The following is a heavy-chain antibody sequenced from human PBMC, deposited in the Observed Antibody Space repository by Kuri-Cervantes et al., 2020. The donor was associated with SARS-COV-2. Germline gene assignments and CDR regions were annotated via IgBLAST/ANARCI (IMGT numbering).Heavy chain of an antibody. J-gene: IGHJ5*02. D-gene: IGHD3-16*02. CDR3: AKVVGRLGELSLPWFDP. V-gene: IGHV3-13*01. CDR1: GFTFSSYD. CDR2: IGTAGDT. Sequence: GESLKISCAASGFTFSSYDMHWVRQATGKGPEWVSAIGTAGDTYYPGSVKGRFTISRENAKNSLYLQMNSLRAEDTAVYYCAKVVGRLGELSLPWFDPWGQGTLVTVSS.